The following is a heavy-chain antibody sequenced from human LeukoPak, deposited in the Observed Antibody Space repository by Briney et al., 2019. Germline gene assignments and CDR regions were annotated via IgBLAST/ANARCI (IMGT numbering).Heavy chain of an antibody. CDR3: VRKAANSGAFDV. J-gene: IGHJ3*01. CDR2: IYYTGST. V-gene: IGHV4-39*01. Sequence: PSETLSLTCTVSGGSISSTDYYWGWIRQPPGKGLEWIGHIYYTGSTYYNTSLGSRITISVDTSKNQFSLKLSSVTAADTAVYYCVRKAANSGAFDVWALGTMVTVSS. D-gene: IGHD6-25*01. CDR1: GGSISSTDYY.